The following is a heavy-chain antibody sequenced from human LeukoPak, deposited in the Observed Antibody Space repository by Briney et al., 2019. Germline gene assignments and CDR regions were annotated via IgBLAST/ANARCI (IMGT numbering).Heavy chain of an antibody. D-gene: IGHD6-13*01. J-gene: IGHJ4*02. Sequence: ASVKVSCKASGYTFTGYYMHWVRQAPGQGLEWMGRINPNSGGANYAQKFQGRVTMTRDTSISTAYMELSRLRSEDTVVYYRATPLYSSSWYDYWGQGTLVTVSS. CDR2: INPNSGGA. V-gene: IGHV1-2*05. CDR1: GYTFTGYY. CDR3: ATPLYSSSWYDY.